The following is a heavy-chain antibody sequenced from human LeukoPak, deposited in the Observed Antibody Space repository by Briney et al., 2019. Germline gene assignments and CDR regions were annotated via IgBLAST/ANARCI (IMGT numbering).Heavy chain of an antibody. Sequence: ASVKVSCKASGYTFIRYYMHWVRQAPGLGLEWMGIINPSGGSTSYAQKFQGRVTMTRDTSTSTVYMELSRLRSEDTAVYYCARGGYGDRIDYWGQGTLVSVSS. CDR3: ARGGYGDRIDY. CDR1: GYTFIRYY. J-gene: IGHJ4*02. D-gene: IGHD4-17*01. CDR2: INPSGGST. V-gene: IGHV1-46*01.